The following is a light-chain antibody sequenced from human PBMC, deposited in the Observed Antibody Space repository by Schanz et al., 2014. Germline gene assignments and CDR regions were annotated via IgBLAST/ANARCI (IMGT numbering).Light chain of an antibody. J-gene: IGKJ3*01. CDR1: QDISSW. V-gene: IGKV1-12*01. CDR3: QQSYSPPFT. CDR2: AAS. Sequence: DIQMTQSPSSVSASVGDRVTITCRASQDISSWLAWYQQKPAKAPKLLIYAASSLQSGVPSRISGSGSGTDFTLTISRLQPEDFATYYCQQSYSPPFTFGPGTKVDIK.